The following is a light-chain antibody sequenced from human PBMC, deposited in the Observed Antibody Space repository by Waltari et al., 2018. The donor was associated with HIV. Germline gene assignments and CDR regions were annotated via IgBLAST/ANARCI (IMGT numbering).Light chain of an antibody. CDR2: KDS. CDR1: SFTKQY. J-gene: IGLJ2*01. CDR3: QAGDSSGVDFVV. Sequence: DLTQPPSVSVPPGPTATITCTGDSFTKQYGYWSQKKAGQAPVLFVNKDSERLSGIPERFSGSSSGTSLTLTINGVRAEDEAEYYCQAGDSSGVDFVVFGGGTKLTVL. V-gene: IGLV3-25*03.